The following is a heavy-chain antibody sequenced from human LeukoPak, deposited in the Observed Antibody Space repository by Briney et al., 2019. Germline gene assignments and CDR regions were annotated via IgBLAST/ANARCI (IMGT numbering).Heavy chain of an antibody. D-gene: IGHD2-2*01. CDR3: ARLLYDCSSTNCYAYFDY. J-gene: IGHJ4*02. CDR1: GGSISSYY. Sequence: PSETPSLTCTVSGGSISSYYWSWIRQPPGKGLEWIGYIYYSGSTNYNPSLKSRVTISVDTSKNQFSLKLSSVTAADTAVYYCARLLYDCSSTNCYAYFDYWGQGTLVTVSS. CDR2: IYYSGST. V-gene: IGHV4-59*08.